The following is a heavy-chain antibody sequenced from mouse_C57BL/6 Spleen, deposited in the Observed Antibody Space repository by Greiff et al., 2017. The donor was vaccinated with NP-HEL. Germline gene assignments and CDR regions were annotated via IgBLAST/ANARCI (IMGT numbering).Heavy chain of an antibody. CDR1: GYTFTDYY. D-gene: IGHD2-2*01. CDR2: INPYNGGT. CDR3: ARKENMVTTGAMDY. J-gene: IGHJ4*01. Sequence: DVQLQESGPVLVKPGASVKMSCKASGYTFTDYYMNWVKQSHGKSLEWIGVINPYNGGTSYNQKFKGKATLTVDKSSSTAYMELNSLTSEDSAVYYWARKENMVTTGAMDYWGQGTSVTVSS. V-gene: IGHV1-19*01.